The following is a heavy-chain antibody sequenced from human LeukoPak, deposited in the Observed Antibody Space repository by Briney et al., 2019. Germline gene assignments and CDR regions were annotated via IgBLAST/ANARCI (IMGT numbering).Heavy chain of an antibody. J-gene: IGHJ4*02. D-gene: IGHD2-2*01. CDR3: ARGWGSATRDALDY. CDR2: IYHSGSA. CDR1: GGSISSSNW. Sequence: SETLSLTCAVSGGSISSSNWWSWVRQPPGKGLEWIGEIYHSGSADYNPSLKSRVTMSVDTSKNQFSLRLSSVTAADTAVYYCARGWGSATRDALDYWGQGTLVTVSS. V-gene: IGHV4-4*02.